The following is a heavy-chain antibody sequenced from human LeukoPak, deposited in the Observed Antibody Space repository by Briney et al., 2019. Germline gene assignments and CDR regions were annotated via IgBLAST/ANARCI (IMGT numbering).Heavy chain of an antibody. CDR2: IYYSGAI. V-gene: IGHV4-39*01. Sequence: SETLSLTCTVSGGSISSSTYYWGWVRQPPGKALEWIGNIYYSGAISYNPSLQSRVPISVDTSRNQFPLQLSSVTAADTAVYYCARLIRAKGHFDYWGQGTLVTVSS. J-gene: IGHJ4*02. CDR1: GGSISSSTYY. D-gene: IGHD3-16*01. CDR3: ARLIRAKGHFDY.